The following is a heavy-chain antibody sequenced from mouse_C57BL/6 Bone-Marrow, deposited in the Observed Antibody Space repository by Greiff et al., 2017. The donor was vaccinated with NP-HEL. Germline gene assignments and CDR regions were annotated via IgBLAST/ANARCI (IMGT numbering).Heavy chain of an antibody. CDR2: SRNKANDYTT. CDR1: GFTFSDFY. Sequence: EVKLVESGGGLVQSGRSLRLSCATSGFTFSDFYMEWVRQAPGKGLEWIAASRNKANDYTTEYSASVKGRFIVSRDTSQSILYLQMNALRAEDTAIYYCARDAVYDGYYGYFDVWGTGTTVTVSS. V-gene: IGHV7-1*01. CDR3: ARDAVYDGYYGYFDV. D-gene: IGHD2-3*01. J-gene: IGHJ1*03.